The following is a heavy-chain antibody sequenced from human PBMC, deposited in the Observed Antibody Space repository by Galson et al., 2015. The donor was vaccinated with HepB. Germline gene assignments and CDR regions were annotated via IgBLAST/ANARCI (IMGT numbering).Heavy chain of an antibody. D-gene: IGHD5-24*01. CDR3: ARGGMATIGGPSFDY. J-gene: IGHJ4*02. CDR2: G. CDR1: GYTFTTYN. Sequence: SVKVSCKASGYTFTTYNINWVRQAPGQGLEWMGNGKYTQKFQGRVTMTTDTSTNTAYMELRSLRPDDTAIYYCARGGMATIGGPSFDYWGQGTLVTVSS. V-gene: IGHV1-18*01.